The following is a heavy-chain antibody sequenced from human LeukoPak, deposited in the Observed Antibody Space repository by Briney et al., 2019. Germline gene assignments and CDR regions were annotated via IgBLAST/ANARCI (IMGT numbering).Heavy chain of an antibody. CDR2: IPSCGSK. CDR1: GFTVCINH. J-gene: IGHJ4*02. Sequence: GGCLSLSCAASGFTVCINHMSWVRQAPGKGLECVSVIPSCGSKHEPDPEKGRFTISRKNSKNTLYLQMNSFRAEDKAVYYCARGIRGYSYGTFDYWGQGTLVTVPS. CDR3: ARGIRGYSYGTFDY. D-gene: IGHD5-18*01. V-gene: IGHV3-53*04.